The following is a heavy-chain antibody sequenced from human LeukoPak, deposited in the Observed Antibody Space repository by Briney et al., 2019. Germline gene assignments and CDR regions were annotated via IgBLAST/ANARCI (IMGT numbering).Heavy chain of an antibody. CDR3: ARVSDCSGGSCYFDY. V-gene: IGHV4-34*01. CDR1: GGSFSGYY. D-gene: IGHD2-15*01. Sequence: SETLSLTCAVYGGSFSGYYWSWIRQPPGKGLEWIGEINHSGSTNYNPSLKSRVTISVDTSKNQLSLKLRSVTAADTVVYYCARVSDCSGGSCYFDYWGQGTLVTVSS. CDR2: INHSGST. J-gene: IGHJ4*02.